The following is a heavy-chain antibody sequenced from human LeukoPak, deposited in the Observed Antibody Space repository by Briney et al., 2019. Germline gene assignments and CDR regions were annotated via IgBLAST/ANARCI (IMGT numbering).Heavy chain of an antibody. J-gene: IGHJ5*02. Sequence: PGGSLRLSCAASGFTFNNAWMNWVRQAPGKGLELVASVKQDGREKYYVDSVKGRFSISRDNAKNSLYLQMNSLRAEDTAIYYCARGISPDPWGQGTLVTVSS. D-gene: IGHD2-15*01. CDR2: VKQDGREK. CDR3: ARGISPDP. V-gene: IGHV3-7*01. CDR1: GFTFNNAW.